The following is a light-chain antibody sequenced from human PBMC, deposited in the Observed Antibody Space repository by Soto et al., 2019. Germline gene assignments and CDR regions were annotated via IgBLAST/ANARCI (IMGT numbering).Light chain of an antibody. V-gene: IGKV3-20*01. Sequence: EIVLTQSPGTLSLSPGERATLSCRASQSVSSNYLAWYQQRPGQAPRLLIYGASSRATGIPDRFSGSGSGADXXLXIXRLXXXXFAVYYCQQYGSSPILAFGGGTNVEIK. CDR1: QSVSSNY. J-gene: IGKJ4*01. CDR2: GAS. CDR3: QQYGSSPILA.